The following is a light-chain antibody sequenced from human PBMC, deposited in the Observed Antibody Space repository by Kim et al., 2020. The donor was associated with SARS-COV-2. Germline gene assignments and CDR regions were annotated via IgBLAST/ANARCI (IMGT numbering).Light chain of an antibody. V-gene: IGKV3-20*01. CDR2: GAS. J-gene: IGKJ1*01. Sequence: LAPGERATPACRASQSVSNYYLAWYQQKPGQAPRLLIYGASSRATGIPDRFSGSGSGTDFTLTISRLEPEDFAVYYCQPYGSSRTFGQGTKVDIK. CDR3: QPYGSSRT. CDR1: QSVSNYY.